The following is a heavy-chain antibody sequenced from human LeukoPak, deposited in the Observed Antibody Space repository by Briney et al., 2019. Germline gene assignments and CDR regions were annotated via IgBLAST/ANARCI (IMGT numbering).Heavy chain of an antibody. CDR2: INPTSGGT. Sequence: ASVKVSCKASAYTSPNYGITWVRQAPGRGLEWMGWINPTSGGTNSAQKFHGRVTLARDTSISTAYTELSRLTSDDTAVYYCARWIQLWRAFDIWGQGTVVTVSS. J-gene: IGHJ3*02. CDR3: ARWIQLWRAFDI. D-gene: IGHD5-18*01. CDR1: AYTSPNYG. V-gene: IGHV1-2*02.